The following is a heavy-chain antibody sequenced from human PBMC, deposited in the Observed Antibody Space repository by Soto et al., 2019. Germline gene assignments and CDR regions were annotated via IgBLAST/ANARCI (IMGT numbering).Heavy chain of an antibody. CDR1: GYSFTSYW. J-gene: IGHJ5*02. CDR3: ARQMRINSSGWYHWFDP. CDR2: IDPSDSYT. Sequence: ESLKISCKGSGYSFTSYWISWVRQMPGKGLEWMGRIDPSDSYTNYSPSFQGHVTISADKSISTAYLQWSSLKASDTAMYYCARQMRINSSGWYHWFDPWGQGNLVTVS. D-gene: IGHD6-19*01. V-gene: IGHV5-10-1*01.